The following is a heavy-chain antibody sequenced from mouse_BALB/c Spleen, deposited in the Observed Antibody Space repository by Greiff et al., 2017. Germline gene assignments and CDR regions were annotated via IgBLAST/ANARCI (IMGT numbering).Heavy chain of an antibody. D-gene: IGHD2-4*01. V-gene: IGHV1S135*01. CDR3: ARSSDMITTGWFAY. Sequence: VHVKQSGPELVKPGASVKVSCKASGYAFTSYNMYWVKQSHGKSLEWIGYIDPYNGGTSYNQKFKGKATLTVDKSSSTAYMHLNSLTSEDSAVYYCARSSDMITTGWFAYWGQGTLVTVSA. CDR1: GYAFTSYN. J-gene: IGHJ3*01. CDR2: IDPYNGGT.